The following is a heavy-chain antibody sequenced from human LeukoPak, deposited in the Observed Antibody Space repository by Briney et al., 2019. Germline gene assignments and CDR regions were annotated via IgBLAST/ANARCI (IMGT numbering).Heavy chain of an antibody. CDR1: GGSFSGYY. V-gene: IGHV4-34*01. CDR3: ARGDCSSTSCYWSFDP. Sequence: SETLSLTCAVYGGSFSGYYWSWIRQPPGKGLEWIGEINHSGSTNYNPSLKSRLTISVDTSKTQFSLKLSSVTAADTAVYYCARGDCSSTSCYWSFDPWGQGTLVTVSS. J-gene: IGHJ5*02. D-gene: IGHD2-2*01. CDR2: INHSGST.